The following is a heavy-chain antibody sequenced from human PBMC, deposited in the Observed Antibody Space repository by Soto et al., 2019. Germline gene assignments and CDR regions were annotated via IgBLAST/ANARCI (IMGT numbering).Heavy chain of an antibody. V-gene: IGHV4-30-4*08. CDR3: ARVGSSSSLDWFDP. J-gene: IGHJ5*02. D-gene: IGHD6-13*01. CDR2: IYSSGST. CDR1: GGSISSGDYY. Sequence: SETLSLTCTVSGGSISSGDYYWSWIRQPPGKGLEWIGYIYSSGSTYYNPSLKSRVTISVDTSKNQFALKLSSVPAADAAVYYCARVGSSSSLDWFDPWGQGTLVTVSS.